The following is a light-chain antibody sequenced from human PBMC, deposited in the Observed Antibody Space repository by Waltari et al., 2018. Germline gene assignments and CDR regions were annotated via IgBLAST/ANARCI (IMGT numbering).Light chain of an antibody. CDR2: LGS. V-gene: IGKV2-28*01. Sequence: DLVVTQSPLSLPVTPGEPASISCRSSQSLLYSNGYNYLDWYLQKPGQSPQLRIYLGSNRASGVPDRFSGSGSGTDFTLKISRVEAEDVGVYYCIQTLQTPLTFGGGTKVEIK. J-gene: IGKJ4*01. CDR1: QSLLYSNGYNY. CDR3: IQTLQTPLT.